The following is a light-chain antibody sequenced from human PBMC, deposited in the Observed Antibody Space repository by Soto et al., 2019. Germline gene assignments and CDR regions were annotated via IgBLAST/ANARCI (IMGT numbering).Light chain of an antibody. V-gene: IGLV2-23*01. CDR1: SSDVGNYDL. J-gene: IGLJ2*01. CDR3: SSYAGRSTMI. Sequence: QSALTQPASVSGSLRQSITISCTGTSSDVGNYDLVSWYQQHPGKVPKLIIYEGNKWPSGVSHRFSGSKSDNTASLTISGLRAEDEADYYCSSYAGRSTMIFGGGTKLTVL. CDR2: EGN.